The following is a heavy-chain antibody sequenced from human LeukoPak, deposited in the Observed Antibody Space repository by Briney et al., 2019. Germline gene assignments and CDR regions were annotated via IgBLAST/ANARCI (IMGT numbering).Heavy chain of an antibody. CDR3: ASSRPSVRAKQLDY. D-gene: IGHD3-10*01. J-gene: IGHJ4*02. Sequence: GGSLRLSCAASGFTFSSYSMNWVRQAPGKGLEWVSSISSSSSYIYYADSVKGRFTISRDNAKNSLYLQMNSLRAEDTAVYYCASSRPSVRAKQLDYWGQGTLVTVSS. V-gene: IGHV3-21*01. CDR1: GFTFSSYS. CDR2: ISSSSSYI.